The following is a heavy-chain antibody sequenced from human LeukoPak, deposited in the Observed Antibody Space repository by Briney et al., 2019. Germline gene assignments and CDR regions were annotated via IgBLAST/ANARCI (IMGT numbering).Heavy chain of an antibody. CDR3: ARERYSP. V-gene: IGHV1-2*02. CDR1: GYTFTGYY. J-gene: IGHJ5*02. D-gene: IGHD1-14*01. CDR2: INPNSGAT. Sequence: ASVKVSCKAAGYTFTGYYLHWVRQAPGQGLEWMGWINPNSGATNYAQNFQRRVTMTRATSISTAYMELSRLISDDTTVYYCARERYSPWGQGTLVTVSS.